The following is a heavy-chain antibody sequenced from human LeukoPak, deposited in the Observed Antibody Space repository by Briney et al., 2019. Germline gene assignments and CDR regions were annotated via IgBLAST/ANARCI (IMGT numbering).Heavy chain of an antibody. Sequence: PSETLSLTCTVSGGSISSGGYYWSWIRQHPGKGLEWIGYIYYSGSTYYNPSLKSRVTISVDTSKNQFSLKLGSVTAADTAVYYCARTGNEYSSSWYNTGTYYYYYYGMDVWGQGTTVTVSS. CDR1: GGSISSGGYY. V-gene: IGHV4-31*03. J-gene: IGHJ6*02. CDR3: ARTGNEYSSSWYNTGTYYYYYYGMDV. D-gene: IGHD6-13*01. CDR2: IYYSGST.